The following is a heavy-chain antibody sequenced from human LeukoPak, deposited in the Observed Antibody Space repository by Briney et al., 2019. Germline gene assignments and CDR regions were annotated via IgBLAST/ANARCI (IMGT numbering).Heavy chain of an antibody. D-gene: IGHD3-22*01. Sequence: NPSETLSLTCAVYGGSFSGYYWSWIRQPPGKGLEWIGEINHSGSTNYNPPLKSRVTISVDTSKNQFSLKLSSVTAADTAVYYCVARPSSGYYFLDYWGQGTLVTVSS. CDR2: INHSGST. CDR3: VARPSSGYYFLDY. J-gene: IGHJ4*02. V-gene: IGHV4-34*01. CDR1: GGSFSGYY.